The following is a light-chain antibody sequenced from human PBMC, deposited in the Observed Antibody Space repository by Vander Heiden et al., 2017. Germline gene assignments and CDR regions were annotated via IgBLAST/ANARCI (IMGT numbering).Light chain of an antibody. CDR2: DAS. Sequence: EIVFTQSPPTLSLSPRARPTLPCRASQSVSSYLAWYQQKPGQAPRLLIYDASNRATGVPDRFSGSGSERDFTLTISSLEPEDFAIYYCQQRSNWPAAFGGGTMVEIK. J-gene: IGKJ4*01. V-gene: IGKV3-11*02. CDR1: QSVSSY. CDR3: QQRSNWPAA.